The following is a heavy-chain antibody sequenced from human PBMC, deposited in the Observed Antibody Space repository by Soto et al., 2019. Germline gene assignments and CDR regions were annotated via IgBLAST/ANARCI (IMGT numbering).Heavy chain of an antibody. CDR2: IIPIFGTA. CDR3: ARDLPDSSGYYLVDWFDP. Sequence: SVKVSCKASGGTFSSYAISWVRQAPGQGLEWMGGIIPIFGTANYAQKFQGRVTITADESTSTAYMELSSLRSEDAAVYYCARDLPDSSGYYLVDWFDPWGQGTLVTVSS. D-gene: IGHD3-22*01. CDR1: GGTFSSYA. J-gene: IGHJ5*02. V-gene: IGHV1-69*13.